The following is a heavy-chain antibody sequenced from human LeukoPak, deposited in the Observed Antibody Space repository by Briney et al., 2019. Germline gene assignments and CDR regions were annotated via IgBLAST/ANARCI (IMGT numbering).Heavy chain of an antibody. D-gene: IGHD3-9*01. CDR3: AREGDILTGYYSFDY. CDR1: GFTFSSYA. J-gene: IGHJ4*02. CDR2: ISSNGGST. Sequence: GGSLRLSCAASGFTFSSYAMHWVRQAPGKGLEYVSAISSNGGSTYYANSVKGRFTISRDNSKNTLYLQMGSLRAEDMAVYYCAREGDILTGYYSFDYWGQGTLVTVSS. V-gene: IGHV3-64*01.